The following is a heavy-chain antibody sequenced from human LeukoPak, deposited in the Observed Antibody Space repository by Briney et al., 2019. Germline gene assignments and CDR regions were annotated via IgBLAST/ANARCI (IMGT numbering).Heavy chain of an antibody. D-gene: IGHD2-21*01. V-gene: IGHV3-48*03. Sequence: PGGSLRLSCAASGFTFSSYEMNWVRQAPGKGLEWVSYISTSGSTSGSTIYYAESVKGRFTISRDNAKNSLYLQMNSLRVEDTAVYYCARERSVVYFDYWGQGTLVTVSS. CDR3: ARERSVVYFDY. J-gene: IGHJ4*02. CDR1: GFTFSSYE. CDR2: ISTSGSTSGSTI.